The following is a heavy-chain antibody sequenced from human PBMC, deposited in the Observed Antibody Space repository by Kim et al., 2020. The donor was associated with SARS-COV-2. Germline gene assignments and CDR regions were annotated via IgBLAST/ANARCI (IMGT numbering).Heavy chain of an antibody. Sequence: SETLSLTCAVSGGSINSGTYFWGWVRQPPRKGLEWIGSISSSGSTHYNPSLKSRVTISADTSKNQFSLRLYSLTAADTAVYFCASVTATPTGFDHWGQGTLVTVSS. CDR3: ASVTATPTGFDH. V-gene: IGHV4-39*01. J-gene: IGHJ4*02. CDR2: ISSSGST. D-gene: IGHD2-21*02. CDR1: GGSINSGTYF.